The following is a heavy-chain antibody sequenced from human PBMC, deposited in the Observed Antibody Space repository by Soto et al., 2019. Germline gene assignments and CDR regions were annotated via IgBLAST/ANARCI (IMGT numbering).Heavy chain of an antibody. J-gene: IGHJ6*02. CDR3: AKGWAAAERTYCYRRDV. CDR1: GFTFSSYA. Sequence: GGSLRLSCAASGFTFSSYAMSWFRQAPGKGLEWVSAISGSGGSTYYADSVKGRFTISRDNSKNTLYLQMNRLRSEDTAEYYCAKGWAAAERTYCYRRDVWGQGTTVAVSS. V-gene: IGHV3-23*01. CDR2: ISGSGGST. D-gene: IGHD1-1*01.